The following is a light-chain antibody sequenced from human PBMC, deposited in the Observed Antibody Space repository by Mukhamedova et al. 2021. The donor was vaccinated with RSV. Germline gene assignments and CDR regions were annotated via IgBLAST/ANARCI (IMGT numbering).Light chain of an antibody. CDR2: DVS. CDR3: QHFSSYPLS. Sequence: WYQRRVHGKPPKLLNYDVSNLDRGVPSRFSGSGSGTEFTLTISSLQPEDFAFYYCQHFSSYPLSFGPGTKVDV. J-gene: IGKJ3*01. V-gene: IGKV1-13*02.